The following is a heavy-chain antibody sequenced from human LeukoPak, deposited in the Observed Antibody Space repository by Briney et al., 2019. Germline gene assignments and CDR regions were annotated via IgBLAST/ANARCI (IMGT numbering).Heavy chain of an antibody. CDR1: VGTFISYA. CDR3: ARTRYSSSYPQLSHYYYYGMDV. Sequence: ASVKVSCKASVGTFISYAISWVRPAPGRGREWVGRIIPILGIANYAQKFQGRVTITADKSTSTAYMELSSLRSEDTAVYYCARTRYSSSYPQLSHYYYYGMDVWGQGTTVTASS. J-gene: IGHJ6*02. D-gene: IGHD6-6*01. CDR2: IIPILGIA. V-gene: IGHV1-69*04.